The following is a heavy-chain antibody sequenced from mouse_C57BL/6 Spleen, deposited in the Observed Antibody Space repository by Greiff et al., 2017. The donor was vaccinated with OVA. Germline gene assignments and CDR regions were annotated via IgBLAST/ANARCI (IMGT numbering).Heavy chain of an antibody. D-gene: IGHD2-4*01. CDR2: ISYDGSN. CDR1: GYSITSGYY. CDR3: ARDDYDYDEGSAMDY. J-gene: IGHJ4*01. Sequence: EVQLVESGPGLVKPSQSLSLTCSVTGYSITSGYYWNWIRQFPGNKLEWMGYISYDGSNNYNPSLKNRISITRDTSKNQFFLKLNSVTTEDTATYYCARDDYDYDEGSAMDYWGQGTSVTVSS. V-gene: IGHV3-6*01.